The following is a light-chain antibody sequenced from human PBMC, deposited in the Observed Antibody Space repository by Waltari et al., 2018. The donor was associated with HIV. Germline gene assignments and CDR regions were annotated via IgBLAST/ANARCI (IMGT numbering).Light chain of an antibody. Sequence: DIVMTQSPDSLAVSLGARATINCKSTTSVLYTSNSNNYLAWYQQKPGQPPKLLIYWASTRESGVPDRFSGSGSGTEFTLTISSLQAEDVAVYYCQQYYSTPITFGQGTRLEIK. CDR2: WAS. CDR3: QQYYSTPIT. CDR1: TSVLYTSNSNNY. V-gene: IGKV4-1*01. J-gene: IGKJ5*01.